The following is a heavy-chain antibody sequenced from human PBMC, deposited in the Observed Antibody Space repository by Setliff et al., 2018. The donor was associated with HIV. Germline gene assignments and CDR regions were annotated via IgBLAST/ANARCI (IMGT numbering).Heavy chain of an antibody. D-gene: IGHD1-26*01. J-gene: IGHJ4*02. CDR2: IRTKTDGGTA. V-gene: IGHV3-15*07. CDR3: ASARIPTGGTSTPLDF. Sequence: GGSLRLSCVVSGFTFTNAWMNWVRQAPGKGLEWLGRIRTKTDGGTADYAAPVKGRFTISRDDSQNTLYLQMNSLRPDDTAVYYCASARIPTGGTSTPLDFWGQGVLVTVS. CDR1: GFTFTNAW.